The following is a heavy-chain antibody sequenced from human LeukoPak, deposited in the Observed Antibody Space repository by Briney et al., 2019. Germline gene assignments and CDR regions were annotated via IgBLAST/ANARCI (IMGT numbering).Heavy chain of an antibody. J-gene: IGHJ4*02. V-gene: IGHV3-23*01. CDR2: ISGGGGNT. Sequence: SGGSLRLSCVVSGFTFSSYAMSWVRQAPGKGLEWVSAISGGGGNTYYADSVEGRFTISRDNSKNTLYLQMSSLSSDDTAMYFCASISGASWGDFWGQGTQVTVSS. D-gene: IGHD3-16*01. CDR3: ASISGASWGDF. CDR1: GFTFSSYA.